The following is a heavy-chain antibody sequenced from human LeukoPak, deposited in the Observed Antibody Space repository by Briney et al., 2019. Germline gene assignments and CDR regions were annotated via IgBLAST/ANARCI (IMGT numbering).Heavy chain of an antibody. CDR1: GFTFDDYA. V-gene: IGHV3-9*01. Sequence: GGSLRLSCAASGFTFDDYAMPWVRQAPGKGLEWVSGISWNSGSIGYADSVKGRFTISRDNAKNSLYLQMNSLRAEDTALYYCAKDMWQWLVLGAFDIWGQGTMVTVSS. J-gene: IGHJ3*02. CDR2: ISWNSGSI. CDR3: AKDMWQWLVLGAFDI. D-gene: IGHD6-19*01.